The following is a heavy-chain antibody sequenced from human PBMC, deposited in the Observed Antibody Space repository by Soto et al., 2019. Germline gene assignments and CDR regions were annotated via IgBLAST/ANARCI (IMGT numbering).Heavy chain of an antibody. CDR2: INAGNGNT. J-gene: IGHJ4*02. CDR3: ARIVAAAGTRSDH. Sequence: ASVKFSCKASGYTFTSYAMHWVRQAPGQRLEWMGWINAGNGNTKYSQKFQGRVTITRDTSASTAYMELSSLRSEDTAVYYCARIVAAAGTRSDHWGQGTLVTVSS. CDR1: GYTFTSYA. D-gene: IGHD6-13*01. V-gene: IGHV1-3*01.